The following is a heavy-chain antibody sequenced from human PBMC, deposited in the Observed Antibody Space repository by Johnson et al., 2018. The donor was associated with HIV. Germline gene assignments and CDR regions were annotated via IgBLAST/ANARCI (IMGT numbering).Heavy chain of an antibody. CDR1: GSLFSSYA. J-gene: IGHJ3*02. D-gene: IGHD5-24*01. CDR2: IWNDGSNK. V-gene: IGHV3-33*06. Sequence: QVQLVESGGGVVRPGTSLRLSCAASGSLFSSYAMHWVRQAPGKGLEWVTLIWNDGSNKYYTDSVKGRFTISRDNSKNTMYLQMNRLRAEDTAGYYCAKDIGGGYNRWGGLDIWGQGTMGTVSS. CDR3: AKDIGGGYNRWGGLDI.